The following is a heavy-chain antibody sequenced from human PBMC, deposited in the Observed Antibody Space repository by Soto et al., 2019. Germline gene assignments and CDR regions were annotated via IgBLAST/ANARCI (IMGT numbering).Heavy chain of an antibody. CDR1: GGSISSTGSY. V-gene: IGHV4-39*01. D-gene: IGHD6-6*01. J-gene: IGHJ4*02. CDR2: IYYLGNT. Sequence: SETLSLTCTVSGGSISSTGSYWAWIRQPPGKGLEWVGSIYYLGNTYYNPSLGSRVTISVDTSKNQFSLKLSSVTAADTAVYYCARVLAARASRDFDYWGQGTLVTVSS. CDR3: ARVLAARASRDFDY.